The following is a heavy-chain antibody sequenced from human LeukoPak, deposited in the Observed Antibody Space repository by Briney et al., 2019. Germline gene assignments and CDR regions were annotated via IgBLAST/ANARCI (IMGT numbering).Heavy chain of an antibody. J-gene: IGHJ4*02. V-gene: IGHV1-69*05. CDR3: ARGSHIAAAFDY. CDR1: GGTFSSYA. CDR2: IIPIFGTA. Sequence: SVKVSCKASGGTFSSYAISWVRQAPGQGLEWMGRIIPIFGTANYAQKFQGRVTITTDEPTSTAYMELSSLRSGDTAVYYCARGSHIAAAFDYWGQGTLVTVSS. D-gene: IGHD6-13*01.